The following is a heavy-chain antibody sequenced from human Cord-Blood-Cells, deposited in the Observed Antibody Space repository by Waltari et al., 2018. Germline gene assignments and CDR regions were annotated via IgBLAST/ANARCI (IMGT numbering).Heavy chain of an antibody. V-gene: IGHV4-39*01. CDR3: ARHRGAYCGGDCYYFDY. CDR2: IYYSGST. J-gene: IGHJ4*02. Sequence: QLQLQESGPGLVKPSETLSLTCTDSGGSISSSSYYWGWIRQPPGKGLEWIGSIYYSGSTYYNPSLKSRVTISVDTSKNQFSLKLSSVTAADTAVYYCARHRGAYCGGDCYYFDYWGQGTLVTVSS. D-gene: IGHD2-21*02. CDR1: GGSISSSSYY.